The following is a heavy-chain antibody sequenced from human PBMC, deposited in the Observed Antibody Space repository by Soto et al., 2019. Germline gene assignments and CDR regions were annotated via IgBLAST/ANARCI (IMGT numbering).Heavy chain of an antibody. J-gene: IGHJ3*02. CDR1: GFTFSTFA. V-gene: IGHV3-23*01. CDR2: IRGSNGRI. CDR3: AKDFGDPYAFDI. Sequence: VQLLESGGELVQPGGSLRLSWEASGFTFSTFAMSWVGQAPGKGLEWISNIRGSNGRIDYADSVKGRFTISRDNSKNTLYLEMNSLRAEDTAVYYCAKDFGDPYAFDIWGQGAMVTVSS. D-gene: IGHD2-21*01.